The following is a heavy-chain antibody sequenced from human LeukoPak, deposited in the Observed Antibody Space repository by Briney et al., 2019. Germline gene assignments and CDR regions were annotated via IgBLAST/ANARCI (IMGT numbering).Heavy chain of an antibody. D-gene: IGHD3-22*01. V-gene: IGHV3-48*03. CDR3: VREGYYDSSGYLGVFDY. CDR1: GFTFSSYN. CDR2: ISDSGSTK. J-gene: IGHJ4*02. Sequence: GGSLRLSCAASGFTFSSYNMNWVRQAPGKGLEWVSYISDSGSTKYYADSVKGRFTISRDNAKNSMYLQMNSLRAEDTAVYYCVREGYYDSSGYLGVFDYWGQGTLVTVSS.